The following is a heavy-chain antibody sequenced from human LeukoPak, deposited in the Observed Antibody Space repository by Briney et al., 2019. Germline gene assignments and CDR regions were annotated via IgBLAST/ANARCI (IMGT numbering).Heavy chain of an antibody. Sequence: AGSLRLSCAGSGFTFSRYNMNWFRQAPGKGLERVSSISSRSSYIFYADSVKGQFTISRDNAKNSLYLQMNSLGAEDTAVYYCARDAQWLVPEGYYYYMDVWGKGTTVTVSS. CDR3: ARDAQWLVPEGYYYYMDV. CDR2: ISSRSSYI. D-gene: IGHD6-19*01. CDR1: GFTFSRYN. V-gene: IGHV3-21*01. J-gene: IGHJ6*03.